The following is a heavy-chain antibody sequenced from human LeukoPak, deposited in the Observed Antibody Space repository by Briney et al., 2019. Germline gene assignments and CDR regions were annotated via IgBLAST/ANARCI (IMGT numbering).Heavy chain of an antibody. CDR2: IKQDGSEK. CDR1: GFTFSKYG. D-gene: IGHD3-22*01. Sequence: GGSLRLSCAASGFTFSKYGMHWVRQAPGKGLEWVANIKQDGSEKYYVDSVKGRFTISRDNAENSLYLQMNGLRVEDTAVYYCASTYYYGVWFDPWGQGTLVTVSS. J-gene: IGHJ5*02. CDR3: ASTYYYGVWFDP. V-gene: IGHV3-7*01.